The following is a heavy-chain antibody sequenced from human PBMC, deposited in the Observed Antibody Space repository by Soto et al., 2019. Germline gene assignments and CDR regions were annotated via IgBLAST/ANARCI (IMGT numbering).Heavy chain of an antibody. CDR1: GGSISSYY. CDR2: IYTSGST. J-gene: IGHJ4*02. V-gene: IGHV4-4*07. D-gene: IGHD6-19*01. Sequence: SATLSLTCTVSGGSISSYYWSWIRQPAGKGLEWIGRIYTSGSTNYNPSLKSRVTMSVDTSKNQFSLKLSSVTAADTAVYYCARAQASGGWYYFDDWGTGSLVTV. CDR3: ARAQASGGWYYFDD.